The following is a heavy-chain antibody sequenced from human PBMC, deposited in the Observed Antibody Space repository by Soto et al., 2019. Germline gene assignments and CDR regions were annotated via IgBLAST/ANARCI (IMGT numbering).Heavy chain of an antibody. CDR1: GFTFSHYP. CDR2: ISAGGDRT. Sequence: EVQVSESGGGLVQPGGSLRLSCATSGFTFSHYPMNWVRQAPGKGLEWVSGISAGGDRTYYADSVKGRFTIFRDNSKNSVSLQMNSLRGENTAVYYGARRVWGKGTLVTVSS. CDR3: ARRV. J-gene: IGHJ4*02. V-gene: IGHV3-23*01.